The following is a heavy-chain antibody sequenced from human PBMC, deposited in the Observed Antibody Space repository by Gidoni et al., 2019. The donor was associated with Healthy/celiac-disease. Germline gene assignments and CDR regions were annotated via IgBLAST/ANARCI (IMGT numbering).Heavy chain of an antibody. CDR1: GGTFRSYT. Sequence: QVQLVQSGAEVKKPGSSVKVSCKASGGTFRSYTISWVRQAPGQGLEWMGRIIPIIGIANYAQKFQGRVTITADKSTSTAYMGLSSLRSEDTAVYYCARGALGSPGDYWGQGTLVTVSS. CDR2: IIPIIGIA. V-gene: IGHV1-69*02. D-gene: IGHD1-26*01. J-gene: IGHJ4*02. CDR3: ARGALGSPGDY.